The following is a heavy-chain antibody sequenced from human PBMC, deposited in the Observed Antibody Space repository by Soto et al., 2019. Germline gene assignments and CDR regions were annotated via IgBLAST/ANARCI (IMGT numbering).Heavy chain of an antibody. V-gene: IGHV3-30-3*01. Sequence: QVQLVESGGGVVQPGRSLRLSCAASGFTFSSYAMHWVRQAPGKGLERVAVISYDGSNKYYAYSVNGRFTISRDNSKNTLYLQKNSLRAEDTAVYYCARDKDTAMVRTGFDYWGQGTLVTVSS. J-gene: IGHJ4*02. CDR3: ARDKDTAMVRTGFDY. CDR2: ISYDGSNK. D-gene: IGHD5-18*01. CDR1: GFTFSSYA.